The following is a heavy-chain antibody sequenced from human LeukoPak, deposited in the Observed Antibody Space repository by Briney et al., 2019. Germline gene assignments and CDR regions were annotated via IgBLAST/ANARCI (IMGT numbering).Heavy chain of an antibody. J-gene: IGHJ4*02. V-gene: IGHV3-74*03. CDR1: GFTFRNHW. Sequence: GGPLRLSCAASGFTFRNHWMHWVRQTPGKGLVWVSRISSDGSSTTYADSVKGRFTISRDNAKNTLYLQMNNLRAEDTAMYYCAREQRVTGRPDIDYWGQGTLVIVSS. CDR3: AREQRVTGRPDIDY. CDR2: ISSDGSST. D-gene: IGHD6-6*01.